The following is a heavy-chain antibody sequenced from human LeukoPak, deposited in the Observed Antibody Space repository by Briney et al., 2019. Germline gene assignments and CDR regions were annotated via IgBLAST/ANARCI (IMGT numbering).Heavy chain of an antibody. J-gene: IGHJ5*02. CDR1: GGSISSSTYY. V-gene: IGHV4-39*01. Sequence: SETLSLTCTVSGGSISSSTYYWGWIRQPPGRGLEWIGTIYYRGSTYYNPSLKSRVTISVDTSNNQFSLRLSPVTAADTAVYYCAILGTGSSWGQGTLVTVSS. D-gene: IGHD3-10*01. CDR3: AILGTGSS. CDR2: IYYRGST.